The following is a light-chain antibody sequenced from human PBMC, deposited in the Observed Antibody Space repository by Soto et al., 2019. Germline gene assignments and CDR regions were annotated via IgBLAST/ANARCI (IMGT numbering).Light chain of an antibody. J-gene: IGLJ2*01. V-gene: IGLV1-44*01. Sequence: QSVLTQPPSASGTPGQRVTISCSGRSSNIGSNTVNWYQQLPGTAPKLLIYSNNQRPSGVPDRFSGPKSGTSASLAISGLQSEDEADYYCAAWDDSLNGYVVFGGGTKLTVL. CDR3: AAWDDSLNGYVV. CDR1: SSNIGSNT. CDR2: SNN.